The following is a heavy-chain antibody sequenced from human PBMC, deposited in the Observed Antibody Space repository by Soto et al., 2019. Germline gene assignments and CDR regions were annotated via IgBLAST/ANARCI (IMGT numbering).Heavy chain of an antibody. Sequence: PSETLSLTCTVSGGSISSSSYYWDWIRQPPGKGLEWIGSIYYSGNTYYSPSLKSRVTISVDTSKNQFSLKLSSVTAADTAVYYCARDYSSYGPFDYWGQGTLVTVSS. CDR2: IYYSGNT. CDR1: GGSISSSSYY. D-gene: IGHD5-18*01. J-gene: IGHJ4*02. V-gene: IGHV4-39*02. CDR3: ARDYSSYGPFDY.